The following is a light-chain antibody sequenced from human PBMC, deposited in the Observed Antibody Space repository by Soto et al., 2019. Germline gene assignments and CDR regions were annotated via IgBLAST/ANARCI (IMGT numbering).Light chain of an antibody. CDR1: KGLRTD. J-gene: IGKJ5*01. V-gene: IGKV1-17*01. Sequence: DIQMTKYPSSLSASVGDRVTITCRSSKGLRTDLGWYQQKPGKAPKRLIYAASSLQSGVTSRFSGSGSGTEFTLTISSLQPEDFATYYCLQHNSYPLTVGQGTRLEIK. CDR3: LQHNSYPLT. CDR2: AAS.